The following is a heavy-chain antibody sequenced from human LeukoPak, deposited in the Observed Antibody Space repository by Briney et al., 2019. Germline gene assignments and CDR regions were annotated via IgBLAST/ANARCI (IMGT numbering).Heavy chain of an antibody. D-gene: IGHD3-10*01. Sequence: GGSLRLSCAASGFIFSTYTMHWVRQAPGKGLEWVAFVRYDGSDKYYADSVKGRFTISRDNSKNTLYLQMNSLRAEDTAVYYCAKVISGSGSPFDYWGQGTLVTVSS. J-gene: IGHJ4*02. V-gene: IGHV3-30*02. CDR2: VRYDGSDK. CDR3: AKVISGSGSPFDY. CDR1: GFIFSTYT.